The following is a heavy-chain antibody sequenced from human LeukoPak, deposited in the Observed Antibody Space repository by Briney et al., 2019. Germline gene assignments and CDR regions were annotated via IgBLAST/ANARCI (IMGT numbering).Heavy chain of an antibody. CDR3: ANYGSGSYRPFDY. CDR2: ISYDGSNK. CDR1: GFTFSSYG. D-gene: IGHD3-10*01. V-gene: IGHV3-30*18. Sequence: GGSLRLSCAASGFTFSSYGMHWVRQAPGKGLEGVAVISYDGSNKYYADSVKGRFTISRDNSKNTLYLQMNSLRAEDAAVYYCANYGSGSYRPFDYWGQGTLVTVSS. J-gene: IGHJ4*02.